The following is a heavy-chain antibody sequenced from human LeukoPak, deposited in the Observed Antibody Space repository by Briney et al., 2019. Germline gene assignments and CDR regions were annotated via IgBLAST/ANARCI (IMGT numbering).Heavy chain of an antibody. CDR3: ARDSGHYDFWSGYYTSGYMDV. CDR1: GFTFSSYW. V-gene: IGHV3-7*01. Sequence: GGSLRLSCAASGFTFSSYWMSWVRQAPGKGLEWVANIKQDGSEKYYVDSVKGRFTISRDNAKNTLYLQMNSLRAEDTAVYYCARDSGHYDFWSGYYTSGYMDVWGKGTTVTVSS. D-gene: IGHD3-3*01. CDR2: IKQDGSEK. J-gene: IGHJ6*03.